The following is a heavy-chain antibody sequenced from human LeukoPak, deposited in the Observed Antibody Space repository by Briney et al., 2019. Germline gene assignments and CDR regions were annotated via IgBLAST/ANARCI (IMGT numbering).Heavy chain of an antibody. CDR3: ARGDPHADL. Sequence: GGSLRLSCAASGFTVSSNYMSWVRQAPGKGLEWVSVIYSGGSTYYADSVKGRFTISRDNARTSLYLQMNSLRVEDTGVYYCARGDPHADLWGQGTLVTVSS. CDR1: GFTVSSNY. J-gene: IGHJ5*02. V-gene: IGHV3-53*01. CDR2: IYSGGST.